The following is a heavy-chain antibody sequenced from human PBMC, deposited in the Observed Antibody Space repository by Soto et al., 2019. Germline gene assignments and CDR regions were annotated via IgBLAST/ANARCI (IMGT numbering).Heavy chain of an antibody. CDR3: ARAAREALAGPGDFGY. CDR2: INPSGGST. V-gene: IGHV1-46*01. J-gene: IGHJ4*02. Sequence: ASVKVSCKASGYTFTNYFMHWVRQAPGQGLEWMGVINPSGGSTSYARKFQGRVTMTRDTSTSTVYMAVSSLRSEDTAVYYCARAAREALAGPGDFGYWGQGTLVTVSS. D-gene: IGHD6-19*01. CDR1: GYTFTNYF.